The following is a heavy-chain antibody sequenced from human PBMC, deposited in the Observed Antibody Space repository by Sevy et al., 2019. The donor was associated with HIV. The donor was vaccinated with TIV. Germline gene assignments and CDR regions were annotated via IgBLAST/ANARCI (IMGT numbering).Heavy chain of an antibody. Sequence: GGSLRLSCAASGFTFSSYWMSWVRQAPGKGLEWVANIKQDGSEKYYVDSVKGRFTISGDNAKNSLYLQMNSLRAEDTAVYYCERDMYYYGSGVLDYWGQGTLVTVSS. CDR2: IKQDGSEK. V-gene: IGHV3-7*01. J-gene: IGHJ4*02. CDR1: GFTFSSYW. CDR3: ERDMYYYGSGVLDY. D-gene: IGHD3-10*01.